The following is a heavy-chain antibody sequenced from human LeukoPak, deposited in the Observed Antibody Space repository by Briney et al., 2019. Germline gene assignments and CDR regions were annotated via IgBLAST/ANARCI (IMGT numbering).Heavy chain of an antibody. J-gene: IGHJ4*02. D-gene: IGHD3-22*01. CDR1: GGSLTTSKW. Sequence: KASETLCLTCAVSGGSLTTSKWWSWARWPPGKGREWSGAIYHSGSTNSTPPLKSRVTSPVDKSKNQSSLKLSSVTAADTAVHYGASKSYCCELDDYWGEGTLVTVSS. CDR2: IYHSGST. CDR3: ASKSYCCELDDY. V-gene: IGHV4-4*02.